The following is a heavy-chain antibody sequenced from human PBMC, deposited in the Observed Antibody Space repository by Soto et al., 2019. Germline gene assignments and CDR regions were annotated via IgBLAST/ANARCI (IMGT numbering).Heavy chain of an antibody. V-gene: IGHV3-30-3*01. CDR3: ARDYYKYYDSSGYYRSPAY. CDR2: ISYDGSDK. J-gene: IGHJ4*02. D-gene: IGHD3-22*01. Sequence: PGWSLRLSCAASGFTFSSYAMHWVHQAPGKGLEWVALISYDGSDKDYADSVKGRFTISRDNSRNTLFLQMNSLRAEDTAVYYCARDYYKYYDSSGYYRSPAYWGQGTLVTVSS. CDR1: GFTFSSYA.